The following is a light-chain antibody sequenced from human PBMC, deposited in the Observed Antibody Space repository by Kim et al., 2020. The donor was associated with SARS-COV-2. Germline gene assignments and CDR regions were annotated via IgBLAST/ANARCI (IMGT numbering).Light chain of an antibody. Sequence: QSALTQPRSVSGSPGQSVTISCTGTNSDVGTYNYVSWYQQHPGKAPKLMISDVSKRPSGVPDRFSGSKSGNTASLTISGLQAEDEADYYCCSYAGTYRGVFGTGTKVTVL. V-gene: IGLV2-11*01. J-gene: IGLJ1*01. CDR3: CSYAGTYRGV. CDR1: NSDVGTYNY. CDR2: DVS.